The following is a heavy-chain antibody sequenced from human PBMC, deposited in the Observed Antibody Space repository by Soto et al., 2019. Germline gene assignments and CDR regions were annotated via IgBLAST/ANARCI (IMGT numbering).Heavy chain of an antibody. CDR2: IIPIFGTA. Sequence: QVQLVQSGAEVKKPGSSVKVSCKASGGTFSSYAISWVRQAPGQGLEWMGGIIPIFGTANYAQKFQGRVTXXAXEXXSTAYMELRSLRSEDTAVYYCAQPTGTTGVCYFDYWGQGTLVTVSS. J-gene: IGHJ4*02. V-gene: IGHV1-69*12. CDR3: AQPTGTTGVCYFDY. D-gene: IGHD4-17*01. CDR1: GGTFSSYA.